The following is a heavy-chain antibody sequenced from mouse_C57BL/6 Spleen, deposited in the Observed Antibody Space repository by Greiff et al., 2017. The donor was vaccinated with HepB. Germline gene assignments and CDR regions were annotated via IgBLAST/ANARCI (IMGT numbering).Heavy chain of an antibody. CDR1: GYTFTSYG. CDR3: ARGYYYGSSYGYFDY. D-gene: IGHD1-1*01. Sequence: QVQLQQSGAELARPGASVKLSCKASGYTFTSYGISWVKQRTGQGLEWIGEIYPRSGNTYYNEKFKGKATLTADKSSSTAYMELRSLTSEDSAVYFCARGYYYGSSYGYFDYWGQGTSVTVSS. V-gene: IGHV1-81*01. J-gene: IGHJ4*01. CDR2: IYPRSGNT.